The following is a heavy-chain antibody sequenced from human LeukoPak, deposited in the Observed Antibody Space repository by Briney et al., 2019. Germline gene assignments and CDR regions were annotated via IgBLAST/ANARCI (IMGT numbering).Heavy chain of an antibody. Sequence: SSVKVSCKASGGTFSSYAISWVRQAPGQGLGWMGGIIPIFGTANYAQKFQGRVTITADESTSTAYMELSSLRSEDPAVYYCARAGQNWNYVNASPNPLVWGQGTLVTVSS. V-gene: IGHV1-69*01. CDR1: GGTFSSYA. D-gene: IGHD1-7*01. CDR2: IIPIFGTA. CDR3: ARAGQNWNYVNASPNPLV. J-gene: IGHJ4*02.